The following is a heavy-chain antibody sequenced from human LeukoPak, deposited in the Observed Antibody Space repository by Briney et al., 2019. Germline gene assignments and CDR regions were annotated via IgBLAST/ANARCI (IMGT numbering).Heavy chain of an antibody. CDR1: GGSISSYY. V-gene: IGHV4-59*01. Sequence: PSETLSLTCTVSGGSISSYYWSWIRHPPGKGLEWIGYIYYSGSTNYNPSLKSRVTISVDTSKNQFSLKLSSVTAADTAVYYCARDSGSYGYPYYYYGMDVWGQGTTVTVSS. CDR3: ARDSGSYGYPYYYYGMDV. J-gene: IGHJ6*02. CDR2: IYYSGST. D-gene: IGHD5-18*01.